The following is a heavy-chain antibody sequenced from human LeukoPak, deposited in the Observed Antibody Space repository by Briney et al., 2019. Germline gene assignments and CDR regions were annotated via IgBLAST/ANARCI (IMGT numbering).Heavy chain of an antibody. V-gene: IGHV4-30-2*01. CDR2: IYHSGST. CDR3: ARAVYYYDSSGYSDEYFQH. Sequence: PSETLSLTCAVSGGSISSGGYSWSWIRQPPGKGLEWIGYIYHSGSTYYNPSLKSRVTISVDRSKNQFSLNLSSVTAADTAVYYCARAVYYYDSSGYSDEYFQHWGQGTLVTVSS. CDR1: GGSISSGGYS. D-gene: IGHD3-22*01. J-gene: IGHJ1*01.